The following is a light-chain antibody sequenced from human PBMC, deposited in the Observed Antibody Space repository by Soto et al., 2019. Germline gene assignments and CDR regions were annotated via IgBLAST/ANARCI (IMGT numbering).Light chain of an antibody. CDR3: SSYTSSSTDV. V-gene: IGLV2-14*01. CDR2: DVS. CDR1: SSDVGGYNY. Sequence: QSVLTQPASVSGSPGQSITIACTGTSSDVGGYNYVSWYQQYPGKAPRLVISDVSNRPSGVSNRFSGSKSGNSASLTISGLQAEDEADYYCSSYTSSSTDVFGTGNKVTVL. J-gene: IGLJ1*01.